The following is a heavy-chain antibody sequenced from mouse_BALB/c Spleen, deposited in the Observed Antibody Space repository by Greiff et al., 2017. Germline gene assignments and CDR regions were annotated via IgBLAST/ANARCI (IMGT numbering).Heavy chain of an antibody. V-gene: IGHV1-14*01. CDR3: ARLVPYGYAMDY. CDR1: GYTFTSYV. J-gene: IGHJ4*01. CDR2: INPYNDGT. Sequence: EVKLMESGPELVKPGASVKMSCKASGYTFTSYVMHWVKQKPGQGLEWIGYINPYNDGTKYNEKFKGKATLTSDKSSSTAYMELSSLTSEDSAVYYCARLVPYGYAMDYWGQGTSVTVSS. D-gene: IGHD1-1*01.